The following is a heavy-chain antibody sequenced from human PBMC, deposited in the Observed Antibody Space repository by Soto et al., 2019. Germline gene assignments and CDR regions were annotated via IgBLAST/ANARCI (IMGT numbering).Heavy chain of an antibody. J-gene: IGHJ6*02. V-gene: IGHV1-69*06. Sequence: QVQLVQSGAEVKKPGSSVKVSCKASGGTFSSYAISWVRQAPGQGLEWMGGIIPIFGTANYAQKFQGRVTITADKSTSTAYMELSSLRSEDTAVYYCASDTTARNYYSYGMDVWGQGTTVTVSS. D-gene: IGHD4-4*01. CDR3: ASDTTARNYYSYGMDV. CDR1: GGTFSSYA. CDR2: IIPIFGTA.